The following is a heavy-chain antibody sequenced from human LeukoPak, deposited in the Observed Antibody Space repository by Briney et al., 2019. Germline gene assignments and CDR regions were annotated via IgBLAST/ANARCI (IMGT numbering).Heavy chain of an antibody. CDR2: INHSGST. Sequence: SETLSLTCAVYGGSFSGYYWSWIRQPPGKGLEWIGEINHSGSTNYNPSLKSRVTISVDMSKNQFSLKLSSVTAADTAVYYCARKYSYGYKDYYYYVDVWGKGTTVTVSS. D-gene: IGHD5-18*01. J-gene: IGHJ6*03. CDR3: ARKYSYGYKDYYYYVDV. V-gene: IGHV4-34*01. CDR1: GGSFSGYY.